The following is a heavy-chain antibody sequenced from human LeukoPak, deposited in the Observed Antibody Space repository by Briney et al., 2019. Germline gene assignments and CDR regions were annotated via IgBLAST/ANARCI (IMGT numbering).Heavy chain of an antibody. CDR1: GFTFSSYA. J-gene: IGHJ4*02. CDR3: AKDLSAPGYFFYY. V-gene: IGHV3-23*01. Sequence: GGSLRLSCAASGFTFSSYAMSWVRQTPGKGLEWVSGITGSGGSTYYADSVKGRFSISRDNSKSTLYLQMNSLRAEDTAVYYCAKDLSAPGYFFYYWGEGALVSVSS. CDR2: ITGSGGST. D-gene: IGHD6-25*01.